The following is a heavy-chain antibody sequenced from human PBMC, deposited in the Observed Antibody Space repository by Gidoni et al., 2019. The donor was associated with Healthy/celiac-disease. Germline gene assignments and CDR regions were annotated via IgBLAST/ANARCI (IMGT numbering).Heavy chain of an antibody. D-gene: IGHD2-2*01. CDR2: INSDGSST. V-gene: IGHV3-74*01. J-gene: IGHJ6*03. CDR3: ARADIVVVPAVTFYYYYYYMDV. CDR1: GFTFSSYW. Sequence: EVQLVESGGGLVQPGGSLRLSCAASGFTFSSYWMHWVRQAPGTGLVWVSRINSDGSSTSYADSVKGRFTISRDNAKNTLYLQMNSLRAEDTAVYYCARADIVVVPAVTFYYYYYYMDVWGKGTTVTVSS.